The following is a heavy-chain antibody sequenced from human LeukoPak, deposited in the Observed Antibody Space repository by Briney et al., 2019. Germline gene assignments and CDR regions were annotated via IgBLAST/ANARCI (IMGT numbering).Heavy chain of an antibody. Sequence: ASVKVSCKASGYTFTSYDINWVRQATGQGLEWMGWINPNSGNTGYAQKFQGRATMTRTTSISTAYMELSSLRSEDTAVYYCARANRIAVAGTVVFHSYWGQGTLVTVSS. CDR2: INPNSGNT. D-gene: IGHD6-19*01. V-gene: IGHV1-8*01. J-gene: IGHJ4*02. CDR3: ARANRIAVAGTVVFHSY. CDR1: GYTFTSYD.